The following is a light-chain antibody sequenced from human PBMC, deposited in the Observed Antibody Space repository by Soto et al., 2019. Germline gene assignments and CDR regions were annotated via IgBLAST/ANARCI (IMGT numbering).Light chain of an antibody. J-gene: IGLJ1*01. CDR3: GSYTSSSNYV. V-gene: IGLV2-14*01. CDR1: SSDVGGYNY. Sequence: QSALTQPASVSGSPGQSITISCTGTSSDVGGYNYVSWYQQNPGKAPKLMIYEVSNRPSGTSDRFSGSKSGHTASLTISGLQTEDEAVYYCGSYTSSSNYVFGTGTKLTVL. CDR2: EVS.